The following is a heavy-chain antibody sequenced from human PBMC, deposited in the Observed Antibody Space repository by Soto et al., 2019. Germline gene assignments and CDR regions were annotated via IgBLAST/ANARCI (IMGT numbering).Heavy chain of an antibody. D-gene: IGHD6-13*01. CDR2: IDPADSHT. CDR3: ARTSSSWKQSFYYGMDV. V-gene: IGHV5-10-1*01. CDR1: GYSFTSYW. Sequence: GESLKISCKGSGYSFTSYWISWVRQMPGKGLEWMGRIDPADSHTHYSPSFQGHVTISVDRSISTAYLQWSSLRASDTAMYYCARTSSSWKQSFYYGMDVWGQGTTVTVSS. J-gene: IGHJ6*02.